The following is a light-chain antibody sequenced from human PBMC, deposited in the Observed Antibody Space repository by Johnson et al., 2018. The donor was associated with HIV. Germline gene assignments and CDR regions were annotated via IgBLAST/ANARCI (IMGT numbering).Light chain of an antibody. V-gene: IGLV1-51*02. Sequence: QSVLTQPPSVSAAPGQKVTISCSGSSSNIGNNYVSWYQQLPGTAPKLLIYENNKRPSGIPDLFSGSKSGTSATLGITGLQTGDEADYYCGTWDNSLSTGAVFGTATKVTVL. CDR3: GTWDNSLSTGAV. CDR2: ENN. CDR1: SSNIGNNY. J-gene: IGLJ1*01.